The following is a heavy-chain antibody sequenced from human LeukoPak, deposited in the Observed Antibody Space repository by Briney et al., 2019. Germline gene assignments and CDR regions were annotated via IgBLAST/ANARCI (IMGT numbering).Heavy chain of an antibody. J-gene: IGHJ4*02. V-gene: IGHV3-21*01. Sequence: GGSLRLSCAASGFTFSRYSVNWVRQAPGKGLEWVSCITGSSDYIFYADSVRGRFTISRDNAKNSLFLQMNSLRAEDTAVCYCAKFKGHYGDSEYYFDSWGQGTLVTVSS. CDR1: GFTFSRYS. CDR2: ITGSSDYI. D-gene: IGHD3-10*01. CDR3: AKFKGHYGDSEYYFDS.